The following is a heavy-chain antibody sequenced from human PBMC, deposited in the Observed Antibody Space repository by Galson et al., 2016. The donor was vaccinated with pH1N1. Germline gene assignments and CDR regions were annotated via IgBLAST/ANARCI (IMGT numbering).Heavy chain of an antibody. J-gene: IGHJ4*02. CDR3: ATGLLAAAGTFDY. V-gene: IGHV3-30*01. D-gene: IGHD6-13*01. Sequence: YYADSVKGRFTISRDNSKNTLYLQMNSLRAEDTAVYYCATGLLAAAGTFDYWGQGTLVTVSS.